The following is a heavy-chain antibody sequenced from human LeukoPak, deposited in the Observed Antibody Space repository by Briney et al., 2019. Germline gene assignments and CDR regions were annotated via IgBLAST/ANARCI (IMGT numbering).Heavy chain of an antibody. Sequence: SETLSLTCAVYGGSFSGYYWSWIRQPPGKGLEWIGEINHSGSTNYNPSLKSRVTISVDTSKNQSSLKLSSVTAADTAVYYCARENYYDSSGYEPGYYGMDVWGQGTTVTVSS. J-gene: IGHJ6*02. V-gene: IGHV4-34*01. CDR2: INHSGST. CDR3: ARENYYDSSGYEPGYYGMDV. CDR1: GGSFSGYY. D-gene: IGHD3-22*01.